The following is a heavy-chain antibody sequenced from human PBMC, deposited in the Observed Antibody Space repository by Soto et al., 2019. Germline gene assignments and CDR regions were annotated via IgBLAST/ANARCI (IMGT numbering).Heavy chain of an antibody. J-gene: IGHJ4*02. CDR2: INPSGGST. V-gene: IGHV1-46*01. D-gene: IGHD6-19*01. CDR3: ASGEIAVAGMFLDY. CDR1: GYTFTSYY. Sequence: QVQLVQSGAEVKKPGASVKVSCKASGYTFTSYYMHWVRQAPGQGLEWMGIINPSGGSTSYAQKFEGRVTXXRXTXXSTVDMELGSLRSEDTAVYYCASGEIAVAGMFLDYWGQGTLVTVSS.